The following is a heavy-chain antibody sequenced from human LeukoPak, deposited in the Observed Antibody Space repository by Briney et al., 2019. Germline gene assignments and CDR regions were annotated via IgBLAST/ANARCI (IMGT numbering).Heavy chain of an antibody. V-gene: IGHV1-24*01. D-gene: IGHD1-26*01. CDR1: GYTLTELS. CDR3: ATGLVGANPSQYFQH. Sequence: GASVKVSCKVSGYTLTELSMHWVRQAPGKGLEWMGGFDPEDGETIYAQKFQGRVTMTEDTSTDTAYMELSSLRSEDTAVYYCATGLVGANPSQYFQHWGQGTLVTVSS. CDR2: FDPEDGET. J-gene: IGHJ1*01.